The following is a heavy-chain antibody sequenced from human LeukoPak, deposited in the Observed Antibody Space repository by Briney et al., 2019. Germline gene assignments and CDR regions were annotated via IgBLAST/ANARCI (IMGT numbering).Heavy chain of an antibody. CDR2: IYYSGST. D-gene: IGHD6-6*01. CDR3: ARDPVEYSSSYNAFDI. J-gene: IGHJ3*02. V-gene: IGHV4-59*01. CDR1: GGSISSYY. Sequence: PSETLSLTCTVSGGSISSYYWSWIRQPPGKGLEWIGYIYYSGSTNYNPSLKSPVTISVDASKNQFSLKLSSVTAADTAVYYCARDPVEYSSSYNAFDIWGQGTMVTVSS.